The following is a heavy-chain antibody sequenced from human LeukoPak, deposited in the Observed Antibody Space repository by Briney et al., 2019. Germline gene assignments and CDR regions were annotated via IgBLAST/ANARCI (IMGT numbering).Heavy chain of an antibody. Sequence: GRSLRLSCAASGYTFSGYAMRWVRQAPGKGLAWVTLISYDGRGKYYADSVKGRFTISRDNSENMLYLQMNSLRPEDTAVYYYARERSGYDHQYWGQGTLVTVSS. J-gene: IGHJ4*02. V-gene: IGHV3-30*04. CDR3: ARERSGYDHQY. CDR1: GYTFSGYA. D-gene: IGHD5-12*01. CDR2: ISYDGRGK.